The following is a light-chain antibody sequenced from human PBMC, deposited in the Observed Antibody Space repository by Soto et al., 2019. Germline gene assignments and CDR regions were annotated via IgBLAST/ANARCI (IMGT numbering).Light chain of an antibody. CDR3: QKYSSVPV. Sequence: DIQMTQSPTSLSASVGDRVTITCRASQGIRNFVAWYQQKPGKAPKLLIYAASTLQSGVPSRFRGSGSWTDFTLTINSLQPEDVATYSCQKYSSVPVFGPGTKVEIK. V-gene: IGKV1-27*01. CDR1: QGIRNF. CDR2: AAS. J-gene: IGKJ3*01.